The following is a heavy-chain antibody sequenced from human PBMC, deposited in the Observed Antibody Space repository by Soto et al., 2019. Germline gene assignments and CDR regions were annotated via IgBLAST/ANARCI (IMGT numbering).Heavy chain of an antibody. D-gene: IGHD1-1*01. Sequence: EVQLVESGGGLVQPGRSLRLSCAASGFTFDDYAMHWVRQAPGKGLEWVSGISWHSGSIGYADSVKGRFTISRDNAKNSLYLQMNSLRAEDTALYYCAKDIAGATGFGGQGTMVTVSS. CDR1: GFTFDDYA. J-gene: IGHJ3*01. CDR3: AKDIAGATGF. V-gene: IGHV3-9*01. CDR2: ISWHSGSI.